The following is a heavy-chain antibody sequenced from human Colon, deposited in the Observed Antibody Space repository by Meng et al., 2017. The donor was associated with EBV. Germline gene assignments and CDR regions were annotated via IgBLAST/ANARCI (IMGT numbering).Heavy chain of an antibody. J-gene: IGHJ4*02. Sequence: EAHLVESGGGLVQPGGSLRLSCTASGFTFDRYWMHWVRQVPGKGLVWVAEIDSDASTTTYADSVKGRFSILRDNAKKTLYLEMNSLRVEDTAVYYCASLSAPDDYWGQGTLVTVSS. CDR2: IDSDASTT. CDR3: ASLSAPDDY. CDR1: GFTFDRYW. V-gene: IGHV3-74*03.